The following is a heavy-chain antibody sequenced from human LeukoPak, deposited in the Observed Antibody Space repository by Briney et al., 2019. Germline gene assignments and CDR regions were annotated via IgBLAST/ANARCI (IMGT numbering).Heavy chain of an antibody. V-gene: IGHV1-3*01. J-gene: IGHJ4*02. Sequence: ASVKVSCKASGYTFTSDAIHWVRQAPGQRPEWMGWVSGGDGTTRYSQKFQGRVTLTRDTSANTAYMDLSSLTSEDTAVYFCARGYSSGWYLDYWGRGTLVTVSS. CDR2: VSGGDGTT. CDR1: GYTFTSDA. D-gene: IGHD6-19*01. CDR3: ARGYSSGWYLDY.